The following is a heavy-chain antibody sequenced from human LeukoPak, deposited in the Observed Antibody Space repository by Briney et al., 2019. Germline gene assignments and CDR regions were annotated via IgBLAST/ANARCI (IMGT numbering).Heavy chain of an antibody. Sequence: GGSLRLSCAASGFTFSSYAMSWVRQAPGKGLEWVSAISGSGGSTYYADSVKGRFTISRDNSKNTLYLQMNSLRAEDTAVYYCARKRLKSPYFDYWGQGTLVTVSS. V-gene: IGHV3-23*01. CDR3: ARKRLKSPYFDY. CDR2: ISGSGGST. CDR1: GFTFSSYA. D-gene: IGHD3-22*01. J-gene: IGHJ4*02.